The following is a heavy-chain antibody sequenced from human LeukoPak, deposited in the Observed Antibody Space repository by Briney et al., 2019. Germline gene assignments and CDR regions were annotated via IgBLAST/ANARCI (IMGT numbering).Heavy chain of an antibody. Sequence: SVKVSCKASGGTFSSYAISWVRQAPGQGLEWMGRIIPILGIANYAQKFQGRVTITADESTSTAYMELSSLRSEDTAVYYCARLYGYGDYSDVWGKGTTVTVSS. D-gene: IGHD4-17*01. J-gene: IGHJ6*03. CDR1: GGTFSSYA. V-gene: IGHV1-69*04. CDR3: ARLYGYGDYSDV. CDR2: IIPILGIA.